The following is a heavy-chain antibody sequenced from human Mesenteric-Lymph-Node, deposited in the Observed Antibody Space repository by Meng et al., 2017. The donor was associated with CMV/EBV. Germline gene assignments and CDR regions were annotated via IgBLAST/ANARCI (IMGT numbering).Heavy chain of an antibody. Sequence: GGSLRLSCAASAFTFSSYGMHWVRQAPGKGLEWVAFLRPDEDYEYYADSVRGRFTISRDNSRNTLYLQMNRLRAEDTAVYYCGRPRGSCISATCYDYSGMDFWGQGTTVTVSS. CDR1: AFTFSSYG. J-gene: IGHJ6*02. CDR2: LRPDEDYE. D-gene: IGHD2-2*01. CDR3: GRPRGSCISATCYDYSGMDF. V-gene: IGHV3-30*02.